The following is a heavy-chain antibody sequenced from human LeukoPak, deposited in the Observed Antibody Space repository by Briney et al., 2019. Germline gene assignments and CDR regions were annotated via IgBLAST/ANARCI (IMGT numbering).Heavy chain of an antibody. Sequence: SETLSLTCAVSGGSISSSNWWSWVLQPPGKGLEWIGEIYHSGSTNYNPSLKSRVTISVDKSKNQFSLKLSSVTAADTAAYYCARVSSWYNLDYWGQGTLVTVSS. CDR2: IYHSGST. J-gene: IGHJ4*02. V-gene: IGHV4-4*02. CDR1: GGSISSSNW. D-gene: IGHD6-13*01. CDR3: ARVSSWYNLDY.